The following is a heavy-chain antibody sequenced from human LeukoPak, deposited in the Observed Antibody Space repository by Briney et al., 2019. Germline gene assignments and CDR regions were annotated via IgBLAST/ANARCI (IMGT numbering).Heavy chain of an antibody. D-gene: IGHD6-19*01. Sequence: GGSLRLSCAASGFTFSSYSMNWVRQAPGKGLEWVSSISSSSSYIYYADSVKGRFTISGDNAKNSLYLQMNSLRAEDTAVYYCASIAVAGPASHDYWGQGTLVTVSS. V-gene: IGHV3-21*01. CDR3: ASIAVAGPASHDY. CDR1: GFTFSSYS. J-gene: IGHJ4*02. CDR2: ISSSSSYI.